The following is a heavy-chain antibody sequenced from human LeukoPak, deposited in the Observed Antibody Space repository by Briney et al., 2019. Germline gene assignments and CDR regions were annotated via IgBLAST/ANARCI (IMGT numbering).Heavy chain of an antibody. J-gene: IGHJ6*03. CDR1: GGSISSGSYY. V-gene: IGHV4-61*02. CDR3: ARDPSVYYYMDV. CDR2: IYTSGGT. D-gene: IGHD5/OR15-5a*01. Sequence: SQTLSLTCTVSGGSISSGSYYWSWIRQPAGKGLEWIGRIYTSGGTNYNPSLKSRVTISVDTSKNQFSLKLSSVTAADTAVYYCARDPSVYYYMDVWGKGTTVTVSS.